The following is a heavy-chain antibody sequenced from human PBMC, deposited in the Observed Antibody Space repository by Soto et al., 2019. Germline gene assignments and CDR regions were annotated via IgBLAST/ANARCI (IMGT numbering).Heavy chain of an antibody. CDR3: ATRDVDIVATMDYYGMDV. D-gene: IGHD5-12*01. J-gene: IGHJ6*02. CDR2: IIPIFGTA. Sequence: QVQLVQSGAEVKKPGSSVKVSCKASGGTFSSYAISWVRQAPGQGLEWMGGIIPIFGTANYAQKFQGRVTITADESTSTADMELSSLRSEDTAVYYCATRDVDIVATMDYYGMDVWGQGTTVTVSS. CDR1: GGTFSSYA. V-gene: IGHV1-69*01.